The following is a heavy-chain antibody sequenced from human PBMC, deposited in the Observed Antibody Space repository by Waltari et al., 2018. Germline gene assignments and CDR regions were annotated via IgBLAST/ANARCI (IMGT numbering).Heavy chain of an antibody. CDR3: ASGGYGPD. V-gene: IGHV4-59*12. J-gene: IGHJ4*02. CDR1: GGSIRGNYY. CDR2: VGGSSDTT. Sequence: QVQLQESGPGLVKPSETLSLACVVSGGSIRGNYYWSWIRQPPGKGLEWIGYVGGSSDTTYYNPPLKSRVTISKDTSKNQFSLQLRSVTAADTAVYYCASGGYGPDWGQGLLVTVSS. D-gene: IGHD5-18*01.